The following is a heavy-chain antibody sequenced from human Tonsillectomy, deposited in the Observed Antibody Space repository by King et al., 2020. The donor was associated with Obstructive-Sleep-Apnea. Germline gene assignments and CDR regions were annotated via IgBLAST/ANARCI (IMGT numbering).Heavy chain of an antibody. D-gene: IGHD2-21*02. J-gene: IGHJ2*01. V-gene: IGHV3-23*04. CDR2: ISGNSSVT. CDR3: AKSSDRDSYRYLDL. CDR1: GFNFGNYA. Sequence: VQLVESGGGLVQPGGSLRLSCAASGFNFGNYAMTWVRQVPGKGLEWVSHISGNSSVTAYTNYVNDRFTISRVNSKNALVLQMSSLRVEDTAVYYCAKSSDRDSYRYLDLWGRGTLVTVSS.